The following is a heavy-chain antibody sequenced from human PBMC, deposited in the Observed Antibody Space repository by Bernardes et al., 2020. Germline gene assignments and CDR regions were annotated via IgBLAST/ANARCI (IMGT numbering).Heavy chain of an antibody. V-gene: IGHV3-72*01. CDR2: TRNKANSYTT. CDR1: GFTFSSYA. Sequence: GGSLRLSCAASGFTFSSYAMDWVRQAPGKGLEWVGRTRNKANSYTTEYAASVKGRFTISRDDSKNSLYLQMNSLKTEDTAVYYCARADYGDYARPQVDYWGQGTLVTVSS. J-gene: IGHJ4*02. CDR3: ARADYGDYARPQVDY. D-gene: IGHD4-17*01.